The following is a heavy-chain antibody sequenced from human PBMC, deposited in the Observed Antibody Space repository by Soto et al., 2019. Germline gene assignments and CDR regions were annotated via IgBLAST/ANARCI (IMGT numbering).Heavy chain of an antibody. CDR2: ISGSGGST. D-gene: IGHD1-26*01. CDR1: GFTFSSYA. V-gene: IGHV3-23*01. J-gene: IGHJ4*02. CDR3: AKDQGGSFTHFDY. Sequence: GGSLRLSCAASGFTFSSYAMSWVRQAPGKGLEWVSAISGSGGSTYYADSVKGRSTISRDNSKNTLYLQMNSLRAEDTAVYYCAKDQGGSFTHFDYWGQGTLVTVSS.